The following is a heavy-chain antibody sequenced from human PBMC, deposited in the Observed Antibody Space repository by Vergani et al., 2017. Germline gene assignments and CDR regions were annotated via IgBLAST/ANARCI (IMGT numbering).Heavy chain of an antibody. CDR3: AKRGGYYYYMDV. Sequence: EVQLLESGGGLVQPGGSLRLSCAASGFTFSSYAMSWFRQAPGKGLEWVSAISGSGGSTYYADSVKGRFTISRDNSKNTLYLQINSLRAEDTAVYYCAKRGGYYYYMDVWGKGSTVTVYS. D-gene: IGHD2-15*01. V-gene: IGHV3-23*01. CDR1: GFTFSSYA. CDR2: ISGSGGST. J-gene: IGHJ6*03.